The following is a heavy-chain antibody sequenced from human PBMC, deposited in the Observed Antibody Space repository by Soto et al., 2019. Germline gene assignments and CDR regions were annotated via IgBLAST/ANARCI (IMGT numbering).Heavy chain of an antibody. CDR1: GYTFNNYD. CDR2: MNPHSGNT. D-gene: IGHD3-10*01. Sequence: ASVKVSCKASGYTFNNYDINWLRQATGQGLEWMGWMNPHSGNTGFAQTFQGRLTMTRNTSINTAYMELSSLRSDDTAVYFCARGRGVGEVKTGFDSWGQGSRVTVSS. CDR3: ARGRGVGEVKTGFDS. V-gene: IGHV1-8*01. J-gene: IGHJ5*01.